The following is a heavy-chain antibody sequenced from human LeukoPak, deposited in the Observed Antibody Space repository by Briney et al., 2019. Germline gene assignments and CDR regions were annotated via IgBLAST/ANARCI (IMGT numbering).Heavy chain of an antibody. CDR2: IYYSGST. Sequence: PSETLSLTCTVSGGSISSYYWSWIRQPPGKGLDWIGYIYYSGSTNYNPSLKSRVTISVDTSKNQFSLKLSSVTAADTAVYYCERHVRQQLVLWYFDYWGQGTLVTVSS. J-gene: IGHJ4*02. V-gene: IGHV4-59*08. D-gene: IGHD6-13*01. CDR1: GGSISSYY. CDR3: ERHVRQQLVLWYFDY.